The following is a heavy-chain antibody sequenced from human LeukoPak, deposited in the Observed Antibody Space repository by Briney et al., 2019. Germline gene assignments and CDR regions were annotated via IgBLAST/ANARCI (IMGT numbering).Heavy chain of an antibody. CDR3: ASGRPLGFDY. Sequence: SQTLSLTCTVSGGSISSYYWTWIRQPPGKGLEWIGYIYYSGSTNYNPSLKGRVTISVDTSKNQFSLKLSSVTVADTAVYHCASGRPLGFDYWGQGTLVTVSS. D-gene: IGHD1-26*01. CDR2: IYYSGST. CDR1: GGSISSYY. J-gene: IGHJ4*02. V-gene: IGHV4-59*01.